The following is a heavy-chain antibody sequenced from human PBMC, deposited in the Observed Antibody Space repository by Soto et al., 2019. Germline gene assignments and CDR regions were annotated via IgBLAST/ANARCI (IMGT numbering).Heavy chain of an antibody. CDR3: ARHHNGMDV. CDR1: GGSISSYY. CDR2: IYYSGST. Sequence: SETLSLTCTVSGGSISSYYWSWIRQPPGKGLEWIGSIYYSGSTNYNPSLKSRVTISVDTSKNQFSLKLSSVTAADTAVYYCARHHNGMDVWGQGTTVTVSS. V-gene: IGHV4-59*08. J-gene: IGHJ6*02.